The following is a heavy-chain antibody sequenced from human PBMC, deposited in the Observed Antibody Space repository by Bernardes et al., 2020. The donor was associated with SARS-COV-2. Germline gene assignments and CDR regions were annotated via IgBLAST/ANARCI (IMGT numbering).Heavy chain of an antibody. J-gene: IGHJ6*02. Sequence: GGSLRLSCAGSGFTFSDYSLNWVRQAPGKGLEWVASISSTSAYLYYADSVKGRFTISRDNAKNSMYLQMNSLRAEDTAVYYCARDRADYRGSGSNSHGMDVWGQGTPVTVS. CDR3: ARDRADYRGSGSNSHGMDV. CDR2: ISSTSAYL. V-gene: IGHV3-21*01. CDR1: GFTFSDYS. D-gene: IGHD3-10*01.